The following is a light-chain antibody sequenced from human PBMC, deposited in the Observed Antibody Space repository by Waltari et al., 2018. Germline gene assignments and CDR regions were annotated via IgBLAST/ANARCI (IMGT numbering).Light chain of an antibody. CDR2: VNSDGSH. CDR1: SGHSTNI. Sequence: QLVLTQSPSASASLGASVKLTCTLDSGHSTNIVAWLQQHPEKGPRYLMKVNSDGSHTKGDYIPDRFSGASSGAERYLTIASVQSEDEADYYCETGGHGTWVFGGGTKLTVL. V-gene: IGLV4-69*02. J-gene: IGLJ3*02. CDR3: ETGGHGTWV.